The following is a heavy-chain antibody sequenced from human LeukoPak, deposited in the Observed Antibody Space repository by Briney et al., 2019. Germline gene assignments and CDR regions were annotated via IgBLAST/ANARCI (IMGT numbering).Heavy chain of an antibody. CDR2: ISYDGSNK. CDR3: AKGHSSSWYYFGS. CDR1: GFTFSSYG. Sequence: SGGSLRLSCAASGFTFSSYGMHWVRQAPGKGLEWVAVISYDGSNKYYADSVKGRFTISRDNSKNTLYLQMNSLRAEDTAVYYRAKGHSSSWYYFGSWGQGTLVTVSS. V-gene: IGHV3-30*18. J-gene: IGHJ4*02. D-gene: IGHD6-13*01.